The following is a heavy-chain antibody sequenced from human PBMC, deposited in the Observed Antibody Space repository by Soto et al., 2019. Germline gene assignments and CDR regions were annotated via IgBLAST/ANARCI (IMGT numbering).Heavy chain of an antibody. CDR1: GDIFSSYS. CDR2: IIPIFNVA. D-gene: IGHD3-16*01. J-gene: IGHJ5*02. CDR3: AVSPSTFGGGLAH. V-gene: IGHV1-69*02. Sequence: QVQLVQSGAEVKKPGSSVKVSCKASGDIFSSYSITWVRQAPGQGLEWVGRIIPIFNVADYAQKFQGRVTITADRSTSTAYMERGSPRSEDTAVYYCAVSPSTFGGGLAHWGHGTQVTVSS.